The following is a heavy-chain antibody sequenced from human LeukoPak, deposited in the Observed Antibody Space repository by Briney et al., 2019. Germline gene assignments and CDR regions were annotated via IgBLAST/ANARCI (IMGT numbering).Heavy chain of an antibody. J-gene: IGHJ6*03. D-gene: IGHD1-26*01. V-gene: IGHV4-34*01. CDR1: GGSISSYY. Sequence: SETLSLTCTVSGGSISSYYWSWIRQPPGKGLEWIGEINHSGSTNYNPSLKSRVTISVDTSKNQFSLKLSSVTAADTAVYYCARGPRGSYRYYYYYYMDVWGKGTTVTVSS. CDR2: INHSGST. CDR3: ARGPRGSYRYYYYYYMDV.